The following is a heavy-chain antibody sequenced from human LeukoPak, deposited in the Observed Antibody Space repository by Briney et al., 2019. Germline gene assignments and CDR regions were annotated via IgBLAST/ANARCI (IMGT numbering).Heavy chain of an antibody. V-gene: IGHV3-48*02. CDR2: ISSSSSTI. D-gene: IGHD6-13*01. Sequence: GGPLRLSCAASGFTFSSYSMNWVRQAPGKGLEWVSYISSSSSTIYYADSVKGRFTISRDNAKNSLYLQMNSLRDEDTAVYYCASISYSSSWRVMTSWGQGTLVTVSS. J-gene: IGHJ4*02. CDR3: ASISYSSSWRVMTS. CDR1: GFTFSSYS.